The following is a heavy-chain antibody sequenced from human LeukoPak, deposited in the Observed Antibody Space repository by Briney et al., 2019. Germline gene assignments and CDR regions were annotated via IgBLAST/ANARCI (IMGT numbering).Heavy chain of an antibody. CDR3: AKDHYDILTGYYLGFFSDY. CDR2: ISGSGGST. Sequence: GGSLRLSCAASGFTFSNYAMSWVRQAPGKGLEWVSGISGSGGSTYYADSVKGRFTISRDNSKNTLYLQMNSLRAEDTAVYYCAKDHYDILTGYYLGFFSDYWGQGTLVTVSS. D-gene: IGHD3-9*01. CDR1: GFTFSNYA. V-gene: IGHV3-23*01. J-gene: IGHJ4*02.